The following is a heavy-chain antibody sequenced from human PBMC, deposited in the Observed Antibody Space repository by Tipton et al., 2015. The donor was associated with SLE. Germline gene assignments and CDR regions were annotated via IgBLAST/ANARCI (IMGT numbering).Heavy chain of an antibody. CDR3: ARGPYYCMDV. V-gene: IGHV4-39*07. CDR1: NGSISSSPYY. Sequence: LRLSCTVSNGSISSSPYYWGWIRQSPGKGLEWVGSIYYSGSTYYNPSLKSRVTISVDTSRNQCSLNLTSVTAADTAVYYCARGPYYCMDVWGKGTTVTVSS. J-gene: IGHJ6*03. CDR2: IYYSGST.